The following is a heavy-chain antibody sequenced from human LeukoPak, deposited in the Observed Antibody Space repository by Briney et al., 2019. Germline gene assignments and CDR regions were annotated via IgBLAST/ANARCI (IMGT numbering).Heavy chain of an antibody. CDR3: ASNYYGSGSLDY. V-gene: IGHV4-59*08. CDR1: GGSISSYY. CDR2: IYYSGST. D-gene: IGHD3-10*01. Sequence: SETLSLTCTVSGGSISSYYWSWIRQPPGKGLEWIGYIYYSGSTNYNPYLKSRVTISVDTSKNQFSLKVSSVTAADTAVYYCASNYYGSGSLDYWGQGNLVTVSS. J-gene: IGHJ4*02.